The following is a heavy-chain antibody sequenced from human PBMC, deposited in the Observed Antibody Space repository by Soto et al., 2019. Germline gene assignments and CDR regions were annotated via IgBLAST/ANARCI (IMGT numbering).Heavy chain of an antibody. CDR3: AADRIRPYYDSSGYYPDAFDI. J-gene: IGHJ3*02. D-gene: IGHD3-22*01. Sequence: SVKVSCKASGFTFTSSAVQWVRQARGQRLEWIGWIVVGSVNTNYAQKFQERVTITRDMSTSTAYMELSSLRSEDTAVYYCAADRIRPYYDSSGYYPDAFDIWGQGTMVTVSS. CDR2: IVVGSVNT. V-gene: IGHV1-58*01. CDR1: GFTFTSSA.